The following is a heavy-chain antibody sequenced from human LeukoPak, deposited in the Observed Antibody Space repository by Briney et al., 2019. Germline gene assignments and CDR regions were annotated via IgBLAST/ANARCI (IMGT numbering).Heavy chain of an antibody. CDR1: GFTFSSDA. CDR2: ISGRGGST. D-gene: IGHD6-19*01. J-gene: IGHJ4*02. CDR3: AKERNLEIAVAGTVFAC. V-gene: IGHV3-23*01. Sequence: AGGSLRLSCAAAGFTFSSDAMSWVRQAPGKGRGWVSAISGRGGSTYYADSVKGRFTISRDNSKNMIYLEINSLRAEDTAVYYCAKERNLEIAVAGTVFACWGQGTLVTVSS.